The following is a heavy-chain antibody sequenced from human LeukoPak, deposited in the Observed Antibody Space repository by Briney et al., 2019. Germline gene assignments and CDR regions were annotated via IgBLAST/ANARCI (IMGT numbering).Heavy chain of an antibody. J-gene: IGHJ4*02. CDR1: GGPISSGGYS. V-gene: IGHV4-30-2*01. D-gene: IGHD3-22*01. Sequence: PSETLSLTCAVSGGPISSGGYSWSWIRQPPGKGLEWIGYIYHSGSTYYNPSLKSRVTISVDRSKNQFSLKLSSVTAADTAVYYCARGGYYDSSGYQGIDYWGQGTLVTVSS. CDR3: ARGGYYDSSGYQGIDY. CDR2: IYHSGST.